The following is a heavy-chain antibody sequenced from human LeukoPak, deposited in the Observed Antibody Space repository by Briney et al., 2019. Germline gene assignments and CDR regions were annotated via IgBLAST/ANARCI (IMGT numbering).Heavy chain of an antibody. V-gene: IGHV1-46*01. J-gene: IGHJ1*01. CDR1: GYNFTIYY. CDR2: INPSDGGT. CDR3: ARGADDSSGFDPAEYFLH. D-gene: IGHD3-22*01. Sequence: ASVKVSCKASGYNFTIYYTHWVRQAPGQGLEWMGIINPSDGGTYYAENFQGRVTMTKDTSTSTVYMELSSLRSEDTAFYYCARGADDSSGFDPAEYFLHWGQGTLVTVSS.